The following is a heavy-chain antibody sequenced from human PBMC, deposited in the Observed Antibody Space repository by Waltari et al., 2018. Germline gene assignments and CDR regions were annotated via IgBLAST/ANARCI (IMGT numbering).Heavy chain of an antibody. Sequence: QVQLVQSGTEVKKPGASVKVSCQASGYRCPDYTLHWFRQTPGQGLEWLGWINPKNGDTGYAQNFLGRVTMTRDTSINTVYMDLSGLRSDDTAVFYCARDPGPIVGAPDYWGQGTLVTVSS. D-gene: IGHD1-26*01. J-gene: IGHJ4*02. CDR2: INPKNGDT. CDR3: ARDPGPIVGAPDY. CDR1: GYRCPDYT. V-gene: IGHV1-2*02.